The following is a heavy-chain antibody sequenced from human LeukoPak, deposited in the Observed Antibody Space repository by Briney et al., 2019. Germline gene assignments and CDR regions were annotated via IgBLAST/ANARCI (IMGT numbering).Heavy chain of an antibody. J-gene: IGHJ4*02. Sequence: GSLRLSCAASGFTFSSYAMSWVRQAPGKGLEWVSAISGSGGSTYYADSVKGRFTISRDNSKNTLYLQMNSLRAEDTAVYYCANSLTVKNYFDYWGQGTLVTVSS. V-gene: IGHV3-23*01. CDR3: ANSLTVKNYFDY. D-gene: IGHD4-17*01. CDR1: GFTFSSYA. CDR2: ISGSGGST.